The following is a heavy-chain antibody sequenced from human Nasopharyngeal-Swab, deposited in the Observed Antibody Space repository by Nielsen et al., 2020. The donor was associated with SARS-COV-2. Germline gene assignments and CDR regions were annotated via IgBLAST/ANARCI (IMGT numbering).Heavy chain of an antibody. Sequence: GESLKISCAASGFTFSDYYMSWIRQAPGKGLEWVSYISSSSSYIYYADSVKGRFTISRDNAKNSLYLQMNSLRAEDTAVYYCARELRGIRKNDYWGQGTLVTVSS. J-gene: IGHJ4*02. CDR2: ISSSSSYI. V-gene: IGHV3-11*05. CDR3: ARELRGIRKNDY. CDR1: GFTFSDYY. D-gene: IGHD3-3*02.